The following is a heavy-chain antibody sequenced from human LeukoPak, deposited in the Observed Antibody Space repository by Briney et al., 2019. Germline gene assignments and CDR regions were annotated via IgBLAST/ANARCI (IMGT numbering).Heavy chain of an antibody. CDR1: GFTFSDYY. Sequence: TPGGSLRLSCAASGFTFSDYYMSWIRQAPGKGLEWASYISSSGSTIYYADSVKGRFTISRDNAKNSLYLQMNSLRAEDTAVYYCARDREGGYYDSSGPEFDYWGQGTLVTVSS. J-gene: IGHJ4*02. V-gene: IGHV3-11*01. CDR3: ARDREGGYYDSSGPEFDY. CDR2: ISSSGSTI. D-gene: IGHD3-22*01.